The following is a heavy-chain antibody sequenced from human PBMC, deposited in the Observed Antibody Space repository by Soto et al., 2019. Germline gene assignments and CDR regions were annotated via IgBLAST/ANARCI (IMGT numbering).Heavy chain of an antibody. J-gene: IGHJ6*02. Sequence: QVKLVQSGAEVKKPGSSVTVSCKPSGGTFSTYGINWVRQAPGRGLEWMGGIIPLFGTSHYAQRFQGRVTITADESSSTVYMELSSLRSEDTAVYYCARDNPVVTSNYNYHYYGMDLWGQGTTVTVSS. CDR2: IIPLFGTS. D-gene: IGHD2-2*01. CDR3: ARDNPVVTSNYNYHYYGMDL. V-gene: IGHV1-69*01. CDR1: GGTFSTYG.